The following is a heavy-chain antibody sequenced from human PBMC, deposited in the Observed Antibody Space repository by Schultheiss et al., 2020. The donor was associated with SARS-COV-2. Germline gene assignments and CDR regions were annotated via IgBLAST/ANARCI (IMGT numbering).Heavy chain of an antibody. CDR3: ARGGVAVGGTLYYFAD. J-gene: IGHJ4*02. D-gene: IGHD6-19*01. V-gene: IGHV3-30*19. CDR1: GFTFSSYG. Sequence: GGSLRLSCAASGFTFSSYGMHWVRQAPGKGLEWVAVISYDGSNKYYADSVKGRFTISRDNSKNTLYLQMNSLRTEDTAVYYCARGGVAVGGTLYYFADWGQGTLVTVSS. CDR2: ISYDGSNK.